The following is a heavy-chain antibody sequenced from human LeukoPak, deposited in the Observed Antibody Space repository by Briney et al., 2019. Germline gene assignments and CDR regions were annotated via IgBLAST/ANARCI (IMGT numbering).Heavy chain of an antibody. CDR1: GFTFSSYA. Sequence: PGGSLRLSCAASGFTFSSYAMSWVRQAPGKGLEWVSAISGSGGSTYYADSVKGRFTISRDNSKNTLYLQMNSLRAEDTAVYYCAKVSGTWTEHTSYYYYGMDVWGQGTTVTVSS. V-gene: IGHV3-23*01. CDR2: ISGSGGST. J-gene: IGHJ6*02. CDR3: AKVSGTWTEHTSYYYYGMDV. D-gene: IGHD3-10*01.